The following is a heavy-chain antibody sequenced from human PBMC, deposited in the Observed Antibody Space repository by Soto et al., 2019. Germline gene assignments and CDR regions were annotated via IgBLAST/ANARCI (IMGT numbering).Heavy chain of an antibody. CDR3: ARERSVGGNYKGLHYFDS. D-gene: IGHD3-9*01. V-gene: IGHV1-3*01. J-gene: IGHJ4*02. Sequence: ASVKVSCKASGYTFTSYAMHWVRQAPGQRLESMGWINAGNGNTKYSQKFQGRVTITRDTSASTAYMELSSLRSEDTAVYYCARERSVGGNYKGLHYFDSWGQGTLVPVSS. CDR2: INAGNGNT. CDR1: GYTFTSYA.